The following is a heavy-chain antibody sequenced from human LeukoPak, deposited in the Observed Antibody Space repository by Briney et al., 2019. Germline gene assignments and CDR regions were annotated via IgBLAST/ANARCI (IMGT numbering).Heavy chain of an antibody. CDR1: GYTFTSYY. CDR3: ARGPLSVGTGTTFGWFDP. Sequence: GASVKVSCKASGYTFTSYYMHWVRQAPGQGLEWMGWISAYNGNTNYVQKLQGRVTMTTDTSTSTAYMELRSLRSDDTAVYYCARGPLSVGTGTTFGWFDPWGQGTLVTVSS. J-gene: IGHJ5*02. CDR2: ISAYNGNT. D-gene: IGHD1-7*01. V-gene: IGHV1-18*04.